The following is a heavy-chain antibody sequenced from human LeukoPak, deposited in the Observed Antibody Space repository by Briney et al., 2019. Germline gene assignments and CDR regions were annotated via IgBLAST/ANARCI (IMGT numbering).Heavy chain of an antibody. Sequence: GASVKVSCKASGFTFINYYMHWVRQAPGQGLEWLGIINLSGGSTHYPQKFQDRVTMTRDTSTSTVYMELSSLRSEDTAVYYCARDLDYGEKSEDYWGQGTLATVSS. CDR1: GFTFINYY. V-gene: IGHV1-46*01. J-gene: IGHJ4*02. CDR2: INLSGGST. D-gene: IGHD4/OR15-4a*01. CDR3: ARDLDYGEKSEDY.